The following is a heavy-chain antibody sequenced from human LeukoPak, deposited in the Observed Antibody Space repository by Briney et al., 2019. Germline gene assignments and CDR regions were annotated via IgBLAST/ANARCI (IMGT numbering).Heavy chain of an antibody. CDR2: ISSNGGST. CDR3: VKEHMTTVTRSFDY. CDR1: GFTFSSYA. V-gene: IGHV3-64D*09. D-gene: IGHD4-17*01. J-gene: IGHJ4*02. Sequence: GGSLRLSCSASGFTFSSYAMHWVRQAPGKGLEYVSAISSNGGSTYYADSVKGRFTISRDNSKNTLYPQMSSLRAEDTAVYYCVKEHMTTVTRSFDYWGQGTLVTVSS.